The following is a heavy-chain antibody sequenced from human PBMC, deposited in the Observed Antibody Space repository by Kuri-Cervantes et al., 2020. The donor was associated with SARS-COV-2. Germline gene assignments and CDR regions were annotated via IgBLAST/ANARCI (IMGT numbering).Heavy chain of an antibody. V-gene: IGHV4-39*06. Sequence: ESLKISCTVSGGSISSSSYYWGWIRQPPGKGLEWIGSIYYSGSTYYNPSLKSRVTISVDTSKNQFPLKLSSVTAADTAVYYCATPAPYGGSYLGYFDYWGQGTLVTVSS. J-gene: IGHJ4*02. D-gene: IGHD1-26*01. CDR3: ATPAPYGGSYLGYFDY. CDR1: GGSISSSSYY. CDR2: IYYSGST.